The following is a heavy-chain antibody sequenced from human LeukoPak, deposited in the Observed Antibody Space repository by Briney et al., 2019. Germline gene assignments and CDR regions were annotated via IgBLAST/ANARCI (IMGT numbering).Heavy chain of an antibody. Sequence: GGSLRLSCAASGFPFSDYYMSWIRQAPGQGMEWVSYISSSGSTIYYADSVKGRFTISRDNAKNSLYLQINSLRAEDTAVYYCARDRGDLKWLLPLPAYYFDYWGQGTLVTVSS. CDR1: GFPFSDYY. CDR3: ARDRGDLKWLLPLPAYYFDY. J-gene: IGHJ4*02. CDR2: ISSSGSTI. D-gene: IGHD3-3*01. V-gene: IGHV3-11*01.